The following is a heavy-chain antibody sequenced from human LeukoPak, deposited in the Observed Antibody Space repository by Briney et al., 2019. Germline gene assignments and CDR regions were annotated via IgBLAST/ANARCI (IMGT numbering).Heavy chain of an antibody. CDR3: ASGHSGSYLGIDY. CDR1: GYTFTSYD. D-gene: IGHD1-26*01. J-gene: IGHJ4*02. V-gene: IGHV1-8*01. Sequence: ASVKVSCKASGYTFTSYDINWVRQATGQGLEWMGWMNPNSGNTSYAQKFQGRVTMTRDTSTSTVYMGLSSLRSEDTAVYYCASGHSGSYLGIDYWGQGTLVTVSS. CDR2: MNPNSGNT.